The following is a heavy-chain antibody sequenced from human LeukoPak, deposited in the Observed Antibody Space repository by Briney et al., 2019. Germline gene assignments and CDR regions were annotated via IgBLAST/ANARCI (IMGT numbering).Heavy chain of an antibody. D-gene: IGHD2-2*01. CDR3: ARRCSSTSCFFDY. Sequence: PGGSLRLSCAASGFTFSSYSMNWVRQAPGKGPEWVSYISSSSSAIYYADSVKGRFTISRDNAKNSLYLQMNSLRAEDTAVYYCARRCSSTSCFFDYWGRGTLVTVSS. V-gene: IGHV3-48*01. J-gene: IGHJ4*02. CDR1: GFTFSSYS. CDR2: ISSSSSAI.